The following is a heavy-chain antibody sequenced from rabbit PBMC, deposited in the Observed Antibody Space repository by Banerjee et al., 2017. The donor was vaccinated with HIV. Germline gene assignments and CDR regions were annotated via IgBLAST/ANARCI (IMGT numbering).Heavy chain of an antibody. CDR1: GFSFSSTYW. CDR3: ARGATSTYYNL. J-gene: IGHJ4*01. CDR2: INTGSGSA. D-gene: IGHD8-1*01. Sequence: QEQLKESGGDLVKPEGSLTLTCTASGFSFSSTYWIGWVRQAPGKGLEWIGYINTGSGSAYYAAWAKGRFTISKTSSTTVTLQMTSLTGADTATYFCARGATSTYYNLWGPGTLVTVS. V-gene: IGHV1S45*01.